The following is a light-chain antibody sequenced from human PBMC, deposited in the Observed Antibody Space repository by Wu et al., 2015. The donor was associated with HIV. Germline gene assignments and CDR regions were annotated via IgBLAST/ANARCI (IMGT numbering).Light chain of an antibody. CDR1: QSVSSN. J-gene: IGKJ1*01. CDR3: QQYNNWVT. V-gene: IGKV3-15*01. Sequence: EIVMTQSPATLSVSPGERVTLSCRASQSVSSNLAWYQQKPGQAPRLLIYGASTRATGIPVRFSGSGSGTEFTLTITSMQSEDFAVYYCQQYNNWVTFGQGTKVEI. CDR2: GAS.